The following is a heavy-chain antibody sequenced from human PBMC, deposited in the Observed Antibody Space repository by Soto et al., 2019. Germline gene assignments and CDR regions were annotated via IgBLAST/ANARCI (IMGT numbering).Heavy chain of an antibody. CDR1: GFTFSSCG. D-gene: IGHD3-10*01. V-gene: IGHV3-30*18. CDR3: AKEDYGSGPDV. Sequence: GGSLRLSCAASGFTFSSCGMHWVRQAPGKGLEWVAVISYDGSNKYYADSVKGRFTISRDNSKNTLYLQMNSLRAEDTAVYYCAKEDYGSGPDVWGQGTTVTVSS. J-gene: IGHJ6*02. CDR2: ISYDGSNK.